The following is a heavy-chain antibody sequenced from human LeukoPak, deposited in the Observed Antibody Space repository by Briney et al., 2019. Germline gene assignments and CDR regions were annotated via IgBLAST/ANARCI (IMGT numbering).Heavy chain of an antibody. V-gene: IGHV4-59*01. Sequence: PSETLSLTCTVSGSSISSYYWSWIRQPPGKGLEWIGYYHYSGSTNYNPSLKSRVTISVDTSKNHFSLKLTSVTAADTAVYYCARGEYSSSWYFVLHWGQGTLVTVSS. J-gene: IGHJ4*02. CDR3: ARGEYSSSWYFVLH. CDR1: GSSISSYY. CDR2: YHYSGST. D-gene: IGHD6-13*01.